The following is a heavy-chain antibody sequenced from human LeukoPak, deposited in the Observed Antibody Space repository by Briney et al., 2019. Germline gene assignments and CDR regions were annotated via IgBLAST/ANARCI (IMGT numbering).Heavy chain of an antibody. CDR2: ISWNSGSI. CDR1: GFTFDDYA. Sequence: PGGSLRLSCAASGFTFDDYAMHWVRQAPGKGLEWVSGISWNSGSIGYADSVKGRFTISRDNAKNSLYLQMNSLRAEDTALYYCARAGRGDYVSDIHFDPWGQGTLVTVSS. V-gene: IGHV3-9*01. D-gene: IGHD4-17*01. CDR3: ARAGRGDYVSDIHFDP. J-gene: IGHJ5*02.